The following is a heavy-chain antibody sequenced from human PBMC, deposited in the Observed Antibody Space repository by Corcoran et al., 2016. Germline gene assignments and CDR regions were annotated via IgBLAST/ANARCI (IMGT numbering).Heavy chain of an antibody. D-gene: IGHD3-10*01. CDR2: INPSGGST. CDR3: ARPMAYYYGSGSYYNSAVGYGMDV. CDR1: GYTFTSYY. Sequence: QVQLVQSGAEVKKPGASVKVSCKASGYTFTSYYMHWVRQAPGQGLEWMGIINPSGGSTSYAQKFQGRVTMTRDTSTITVYMELSSLRSEEPAVYYCARPMAYYYGSGSYYNSAVGYGMDVWGQGTTVTVSS. J-gene: IGHJ6*02. V-gene: IGHV1-46*01.